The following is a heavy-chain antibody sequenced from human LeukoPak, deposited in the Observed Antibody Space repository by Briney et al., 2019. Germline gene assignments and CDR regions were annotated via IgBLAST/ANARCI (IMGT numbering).Heavy chain of an antibody. Sequence: SETLSLTCAVSGGSISSSNWWSWVRRPPGKGLEWIGEIYHSGSTNYNPSLKSRVTISVDKSKNQFSLKLSSVTAADTAVYYCARDPATIAAAGTYAVDYWGQGTLVTVSS. CDR3: ARDPATIAAAGTYAVDY. CDR2: IYHSGST. D-gene: IGHD6-13*01. J-gene: IGHJ4*02. V-gene: IGHV4-4*02. CDR1: GGSISSSNW.